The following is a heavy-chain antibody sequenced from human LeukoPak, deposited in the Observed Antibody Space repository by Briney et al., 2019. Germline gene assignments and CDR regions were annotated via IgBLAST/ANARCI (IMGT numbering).Heavy chain of an antibody. CDR1: GFTFSSYS. CDR3: ARGDYYDSSGIDY. V-gene: IGHV3-48*01. J-gene: IGHJ4*02. D-gene: IGHD3-22*01. CDR2: ISSSSSTI. Sequence: GGSLRLSCAASGFTFSSYSMNWVRQAPGKGLEWVSYISSSSSTIYYADSVKGRFTISRDNAKNSLYLQMNSLRAEDTAVYYWARGDYYDSSGIDYWGQGTLVTVSS.